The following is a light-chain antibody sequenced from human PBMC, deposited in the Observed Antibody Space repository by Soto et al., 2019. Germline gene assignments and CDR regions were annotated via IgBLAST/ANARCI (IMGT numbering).Light chain of an antibody. J-gene: IGKJ4*01. CDR2: DAS. V-gene: IGKV3D-11*01. CDR1: QGIGDS. Sequence: VMRQSPATLSVSTGECATLSCRASQGIGDSLAWYQHKPGQTPRLLLYDASHRATGLPARFSGRGSGKDFPLPLRSLEPENFSGFYCQQRSNWFLTFGGGSKVDIK. CDR3: QQRSNWFLT.